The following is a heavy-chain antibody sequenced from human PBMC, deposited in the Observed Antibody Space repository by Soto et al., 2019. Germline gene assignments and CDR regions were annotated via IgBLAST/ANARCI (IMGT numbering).Heavy chain of an antibody. V-gene: IGHV3-30*18. CDR1: GFTFSSYG. D-gene: IGHD3-3*01. CDR3: AKRSNTYYDFWSGAPCVYYMAV. CDR2: ISYEGSNK. J-gene: IGHJ6*03. Sequence: QVQLVESGGGVVQPGRSLRLSCAASGFTFSSYGMHWVRQAPGKGLEWVAVISYEGSNKYYADSMKGRFTISRDNSKNTLYLQMNSLSAEDTAVDYCAKRSNTYYDFWSGAPCVYYMAVWGKGTTVTVSS.